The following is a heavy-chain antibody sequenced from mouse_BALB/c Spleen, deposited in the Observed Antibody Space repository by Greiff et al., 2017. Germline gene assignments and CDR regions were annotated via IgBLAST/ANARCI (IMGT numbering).Heavy chain of an antibody. CDR1: GYTFTNYW. J-gene: IGHJ2*01. CDR3: AGPCSTTATYFDY. V-gene: IGHV1-63*02. Sequence: QVQLQQSGAELVRPGTSVTISCKASGYTFTNYWLGWVKQRPGHGLEWIGDIYPGGGYTNYNEKFKGKATLTADTSTSTAYMQLSSLTSEDSAVYFCAGPCSTTATYFDYWGQGTTLTVSS. D-gene: IGHD1-2*01. CDR2: IYPGGGYT.